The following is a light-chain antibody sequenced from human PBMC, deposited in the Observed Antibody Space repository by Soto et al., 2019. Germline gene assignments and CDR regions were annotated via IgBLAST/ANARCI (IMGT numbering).Light chain of an antibody. CDR3: QQYGSSPRT. J-gene: IGKJ1*01. Sequence: EIVLTQSPGTLSLSPGERATLSCRASQSVDSDYLAWYQQKPGQAPRLLIYGASSRATGIPDRFSGSGSGTDFILTISRLEVEDFAVYYCQQYGSSPRTFGQGTKVEIK. CDR1: QSVDSDY. CDR2: GAS. V-gene: IGKV3-20*01.